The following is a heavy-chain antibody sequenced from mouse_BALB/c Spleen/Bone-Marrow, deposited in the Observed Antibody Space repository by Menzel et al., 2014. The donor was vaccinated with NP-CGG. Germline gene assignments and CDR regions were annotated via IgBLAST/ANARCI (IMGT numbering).Heavy chain of an antibody. CDR1: GFTFSSYS. J-gene: IGHJ2*01. CDR2: ISSGGHDT. D-gene: IGHD2-4*01. V-gene: IGHV5-6-4*01. Sequence: EVNVVESGGGLVKPGGSLKLSCAASGFTFSSYSMSWVRQTPEKRLEWVATISSGGHDTYYPDSVKGRFTISRDNAKNTLYLQMSSLKSEDTAMYYCSKDGGYDYSCYFDYWGQGTTLTVSS. CDR3: SKDGGYDYSCYFDY.